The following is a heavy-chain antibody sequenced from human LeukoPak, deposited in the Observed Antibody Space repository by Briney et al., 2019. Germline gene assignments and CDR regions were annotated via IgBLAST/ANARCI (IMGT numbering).Heavy chain of an antibody. CDR2: ISDSGGRT. V-gene: IGHV3-23*01. J-gene: IGHJ4*02. Sequence: GGSLRLSCAVSGFTLSNYGMSWVRQASGKGLEWVAGISDSGGRTNYADSVKGRFSISRDNPKNTLYLQMNSLRAEDTAVYFCAKRGVVIRVILVGFHKEANYFDSWGQGALVTVSS. D-gene: IGHD3-22*01. CDR3: AKRGVVIRVILVGFHKEANYFDS. CDR1: GFTLSNYG.